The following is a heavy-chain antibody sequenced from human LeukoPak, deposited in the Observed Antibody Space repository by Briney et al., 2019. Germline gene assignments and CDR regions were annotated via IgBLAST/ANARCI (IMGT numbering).Heavy chain of an antibody. D-gene: IGHD6-6*01. Sequence: GGSLRLSCAASGFIFDNYAMSWVRQAPGKGPEWVSGINWNGGSTGYADSVKGRFTISRDNAKNFLYLQMSSLRAEDTALYYCARDRSTIASRGGFNWFDPWGQGTLVTVSS. CDR3: ARDRSTIASRGGFNWFDP. V-gene: IGHV3-20*04. CDR1: GFIFDNYA. J-gene: IGHJ5*02. CDR2: INWNGGST.